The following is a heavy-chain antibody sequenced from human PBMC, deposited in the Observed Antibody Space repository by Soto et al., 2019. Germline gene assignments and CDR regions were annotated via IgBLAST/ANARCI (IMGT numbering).Heavy chain of an antibody. V-gene: IGHV4-61*08. J-gene: IGHJ5*02. D-gene: IGHD2-15*01. Sequence: SETLSLTCTVSGYSINSDDYWGWIRQPPGKGLEWLAYIYDDGSANYNPSLKSRATISLDMSKNQFSLKLTSVTAADTAVYYCARDKYCSGGSCRKNWFDPWGQGTLVTVSS. CDR2: IYDDGSA. CDR3: ARDKYCSGGSCRKNWFDP. CDR1: GYSINSDDY.